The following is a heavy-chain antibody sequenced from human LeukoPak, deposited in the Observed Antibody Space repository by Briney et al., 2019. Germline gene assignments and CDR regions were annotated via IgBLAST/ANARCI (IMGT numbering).Heavy chain of an antibody. J-gene: IGHJ4*02. CDR2: ISSSGSTI. Sequence: KPEGSLRLSCAASGFTFSDYYMSWIRQAPGKGLEWVSYISSSGSTIYYADSVKGRFTISRDNAKNSLYLQMNSLRAEDTAVYYCARDKLRGYSYYLGEVDYWGQGTLVTVSS. V-gene: IGHV3-11*01. CDR1: GFTFSDYY. CDR3: ARDKLRGYSYYLGEVDY. D-gene: IGHD5-18*01.